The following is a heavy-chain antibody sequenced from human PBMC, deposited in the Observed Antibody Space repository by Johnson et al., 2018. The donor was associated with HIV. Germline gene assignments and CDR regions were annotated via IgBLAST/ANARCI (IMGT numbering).Heavy chain of an antibody. Sequence: VLLLESGGGVVQPGESLRLSCAASGFAFSTYDMHWVRQAPGKGLEWVAVMWYDGSNKYYADSVKGRFTISRDNSKNTLYLQMGSLRAEDMAVDYCARGALSPAAPDAFDIWGQGTMVTVSS. CDR1: GFAFSTYD. J-gene: IGHJ3*02. V-gene: IGHV3-33*08. CDR3: ARGALSPAAPDAFDI. CDR2: MWYDGSNK. D-gene: IGHD6-13*01.